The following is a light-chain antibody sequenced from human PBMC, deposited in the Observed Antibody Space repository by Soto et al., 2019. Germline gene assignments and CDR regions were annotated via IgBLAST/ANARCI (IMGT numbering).Light chain of an antibody. J-gene: IGKJ1*01. Sequence: AIQVTQSQSSLSASVGDRVTITCRTSQGIRSALGWYQQKPGKVPKLLIYAASTLQSGVPSRFSGSGSGRDLTLTISSLQPEDFATYYCLLDYSYFWAFGQGTKVEIK. CDR1: QGIRSA. CDR3: LLDYSYFWA. V-gene: IGKV1-6*01. CDR2: AAS.